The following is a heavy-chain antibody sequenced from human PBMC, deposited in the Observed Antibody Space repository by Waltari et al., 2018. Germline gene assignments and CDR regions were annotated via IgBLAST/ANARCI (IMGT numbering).Heavy chain of an antibody. CDR2: ISYDGSNK. D-gene: IGHD6-13*01. V-gene: IGHV3-30-3*01. Sequence: QVQLVESGGGVVQPGRSLRLSCAASGFTFSSYAMHWVRQAPGQGLEWVAVISYDGSNKYYADSVKGRFTISRDNSKNTLYLQMNSLRAEDTAVYYCARDRLIAAAGTGCDYWGQGTLVTVSS. CDR3: ARDRLIAAAGTGCDY. J-gene: IGHJ4*02. CDR1: GFTFSSYA.